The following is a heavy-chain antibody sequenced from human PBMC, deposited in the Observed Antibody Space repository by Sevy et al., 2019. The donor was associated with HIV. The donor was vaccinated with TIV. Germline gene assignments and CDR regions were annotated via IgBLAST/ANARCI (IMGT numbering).Heavy chain of an antibody. CDR1: GFTFSSYA. J-gene: IGHJ4*02. CDR2: ISYDGDIK. Sequence: GGSLRLSCAASGFTFSSYALHWVRQAPGKGLEWVAAISYDGDIKHYADSVKGRFTIYRDNSKDTLDLQMSSLRTEDTAVYHCARSASRTSGSFHPLDDWGQGTLVTVSS. V-gene: IGHV3-30-3*01. CDR3: ARSASRTSGSFHPLDD. D-gene: IGHD3-10*01.